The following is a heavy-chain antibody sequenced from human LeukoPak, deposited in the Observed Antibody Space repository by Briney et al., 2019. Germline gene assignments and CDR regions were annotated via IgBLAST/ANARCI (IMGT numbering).Heavy chain of an antibody. J-gene: IGHJ4*02. CDR2: IRASGDNT. CDR3: AKGSRVGTPFYFDY. CDR1: GFTFSNYA. D-gene: IGHD1-1*01. Sequence: GGSLRLSCAASGFTFSNYAMGWVRQAPGKGLEWVSGIRASGDNTYYADSVKGRFTISRDNSKNTVSLQMNSLRAEDTAVYYCAKGSRVGTPFYFDYWGQGTLVTVSS. V-gene: IGHV3-23*01.